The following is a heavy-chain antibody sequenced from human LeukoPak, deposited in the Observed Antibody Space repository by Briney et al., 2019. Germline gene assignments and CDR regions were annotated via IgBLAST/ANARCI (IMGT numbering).Heavy chain of an antibody. CDR3: GRAGFGTAYNRFYYYMDV. Sequence: KPSETLSLTCAVFNYPITSDYYWVWIRQPPGQGLEWIGQIFHSGIAHYNPSLKSRVTMSVDTSRSQFSVNLNSVTAADTAVYFCGRAGFGTAYNRFYYYMDVWGKGTTVTVSS. CDR2: IFHSGIA. J-gene: IGHJ6*03. D-gene: IGHD3-16*01. V-gene: IGHV4-38-2*01. CDR1: NYPITSDYY.